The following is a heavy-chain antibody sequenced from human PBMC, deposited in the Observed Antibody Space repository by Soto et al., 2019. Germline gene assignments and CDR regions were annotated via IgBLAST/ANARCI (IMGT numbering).Heavy chain of an antibody. V-gene: IGHV4-59*01. CDR3: ARGGSGYDFNYYGMDV. Sequence: SETLSLTCTVSGGSISSYYWSWIRQPPGKGLEWIGYIYYSGSTNYNPSLKSRVTISVDTSKNQFSLKLSSVTAADTAVYYCARGGSGYDFNYYGMDVWGQGTTVTVSS. J-gene: IGHJ6*02. CDR2: IYYSGST. CDR1: GGSISSYY. D-gene: IGHD5-12*01.